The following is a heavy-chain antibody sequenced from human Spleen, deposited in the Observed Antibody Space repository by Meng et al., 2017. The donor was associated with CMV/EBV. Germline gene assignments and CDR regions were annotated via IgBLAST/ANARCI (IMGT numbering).Heavy chain of an antibody. CDR1: GYTFTSYD. J-gene: IGHJ4*02. CDR2: IIPVLRRV. Sequence: SVKVSCKASGYTFTSYDINWVRQATGQGLEWVGGIIPVLRRVNYAQKFQGRVTITADKYTTTAYMELSSLTSEDTAVYFCVTYLGGWADLDYWGQGSLVTVSS. V-gene: IGHV1-69*10. D-gene: IGHD4-23*01. CDR3: VTYLGGWADLDY.